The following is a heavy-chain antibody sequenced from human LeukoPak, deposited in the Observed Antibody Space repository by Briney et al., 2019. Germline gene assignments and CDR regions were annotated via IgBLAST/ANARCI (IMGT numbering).Heavy chain of an antibody. CDR1: GGSFSGYY. Sequence: PSETLSLTCAVYGGSFSGYYWSWIRQPPGKGLEWIGSIYYSGSTYYNPSLKSRVTISVDTSKNQFSLKLSSVTAADTAVYYCARVLSSGSHQFDYWGQGTLVTVSS. D-gene: IGHD1-26*01. CDR2: IYYSGST. V-gene: IGHV4-34*01. J-gene: IGHJ4*02. CDR3: ARVLSSGSHQFDY.